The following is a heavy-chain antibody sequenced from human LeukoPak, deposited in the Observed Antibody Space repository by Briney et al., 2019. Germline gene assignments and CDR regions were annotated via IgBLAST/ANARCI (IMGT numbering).Heavy chain of an antibody. CDR3: ATGGGNSAWDFFDY. CDR1: RFTYSSYA. J-gene: IGHJ4*02. Sequence: GGSLRLSCAASRFTYSSYAMHWVRQAPGKGLEWVAVISYDGSNKYYADSVKGRFTISRHNSKNTLYLQMNSLRAEDTAVYYCATGGGNSAWDFFDYWGQGTLVTVSS. CDR2: ISYDGSNK. D-gene: IGHD5-18*01. V-gene: IGHV3-30*04.